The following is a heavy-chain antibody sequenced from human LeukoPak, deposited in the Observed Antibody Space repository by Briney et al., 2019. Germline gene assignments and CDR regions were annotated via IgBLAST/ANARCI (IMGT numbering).Heavy chain of an antibody. CDR1: GGCGCSVS. CDR3: ARRTRSFSYTYGDAYYYYYIDV. J-gene: IGHJ6*03. D-gene: IGHD5-18*01. V-gene: IGHV4-59*02. CDR2: ISYGRTN. Sequence: PSVTLSLTCTVCGGCGCSVSWRWMPQPPGQGLEWISYISYGRTNSYNPSLKSRVTISVGPSKSKLYLKLRSVTAADTAVYYCARRTRSFSYTYGDAYYYYYIDVWGKGTTVIVS.